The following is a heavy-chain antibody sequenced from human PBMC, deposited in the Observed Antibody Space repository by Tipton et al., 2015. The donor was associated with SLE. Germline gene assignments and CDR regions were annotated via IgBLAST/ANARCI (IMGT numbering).Heavy chain of an antibody. CDR2: IYYSGST. D-gene: IGHD3-10*01. J-gene: IGHJ6*02. V-gene: IGHV4-59*01. CDR3: ARAPGDYYGSGTYYDHYYYGMDV. Sequence: TLSLTCTVSDGSISDYYWTWIRQPAGEGLEWIGYIYYSGSTNYNPSLKSRLTMSVDTSKNQFSLNVSSVTAADTAVYYCARAPGDYYGSGTYYDHYYYGMDVWGQGTTVTVSS. CDR1: DGSISDYY.